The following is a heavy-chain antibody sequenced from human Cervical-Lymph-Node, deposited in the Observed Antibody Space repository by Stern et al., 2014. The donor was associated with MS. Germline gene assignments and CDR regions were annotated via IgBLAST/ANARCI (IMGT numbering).Heavy chain of an antibody. CDR1: GGSISTYY. CDR2: IYYTGRT. Sequence: VQLEESGPGLVKPSETLSLTCTVSGGSISTYYWSWIRQPPGKGLEWIGYIYYTGRTNYSPSLRSRVTMSLDTTKNQFSLKLTSVTAADTAIYYCVRDPSPLGWFDPWGLGTLVTVSS. CDR3: VRDPSPLGWFDP. J-gene: IGHJ5*02. V-gene: IGHV4-59*01.